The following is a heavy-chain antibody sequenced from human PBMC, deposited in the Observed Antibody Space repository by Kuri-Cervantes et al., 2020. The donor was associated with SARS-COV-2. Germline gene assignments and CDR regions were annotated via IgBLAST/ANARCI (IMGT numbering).Heavy chain of an antibody. Sequence: SETLSLTCTVSGGSISSSSYYWGWIRQPPGKGLEWIGEINHSGSTNYNPSLKSRVTISVDTSKNQFSLKLSSVTAADTAVYYCARGVSSSSPLTSYYMDVWGKGTTVTISS. D-gene: IGHD6-6*01. CDR3: ARGVSSSSPLTSYYMDV. J-gene: IGHJ6*03. V-gene: IGHV4-39*07. CDR1: GGSISSSSYY. CDR2: INHSGST.